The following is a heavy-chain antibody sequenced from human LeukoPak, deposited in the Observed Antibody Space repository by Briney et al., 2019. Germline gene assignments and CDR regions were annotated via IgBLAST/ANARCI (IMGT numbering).Heavy chain of an antibody. CDR2: INAGNGNT. CDR1: GYTFSTYA. D-gene: IGHD1-26*01. V-gene: IGHV1-3*01. J-gene: IGHJ4*02. CDR3: ARRGGGPYSGSPLDY. Sequence: ASVEVSCKASGYTFSTYAIHWVRQAPGQRLEWMGWINAGNGNTKYLEKFQGRITITRDTSASTGYMELSSLRSEDTAVYYCARRGGGPYSGSPLDYWGQGTLVTVSS.